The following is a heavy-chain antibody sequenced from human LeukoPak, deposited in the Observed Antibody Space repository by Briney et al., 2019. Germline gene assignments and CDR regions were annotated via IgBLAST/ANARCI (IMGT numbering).Heavy chain of an antibody. CDR1: GFTFGTYA. CDR3: GRGDGSLQRNDALDI. V-gene: IGHV3-21*01. J-gene: IGHJ3*02. D-gene: IGHD4-11*01. CDR2: ISRSGRDI. Sequence: GGSLRLSCAASGFTFGTYAMNWLRQAPGKGLEWVSSISRSGRDIYYADSVRGRFTISRDNARDSLYLQMNSLRVEDTAVYYCGRGDGSLQRNDALDIWGQGTMVTVSS.